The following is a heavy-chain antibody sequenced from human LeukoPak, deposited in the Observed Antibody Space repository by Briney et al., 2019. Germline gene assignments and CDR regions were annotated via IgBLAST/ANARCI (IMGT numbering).Heavy chain of an antibody. CDR3: ARGKGIAVSSFDS. V-gene: IGHV3-23*01. D-gene: IGHD6-19*01. CDR1: GFTFSSYA. J-gene: IGHJ4*02. CDR2: MSGSGTST. Sequence: GGSLRLSCAASGFTFSSYAMSWVRQAPGKGVEWVSGMSGSGTSTYYADSVKGRFTISRDNSKNTMSLQMNSLRAEDTALYYCARGKGIAVSSFDSWGQGTLVTVSS.